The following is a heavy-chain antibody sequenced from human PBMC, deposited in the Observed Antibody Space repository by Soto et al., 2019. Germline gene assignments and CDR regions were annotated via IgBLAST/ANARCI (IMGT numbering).Heavy chain of an antibody. CDR1: GFTFSSYA. V-gene: IGHV3-23*01. CDR2: ISGSGGKT. D-gene: IGHD3-22*01. J-gene: IGHJ4*02. CDR3: AKGDASGYNSLLFDY. Sequence: EVKLLESGGGLVQPGGSLRLSCAASGFTFSSYAMSWVRQAPGKGLEWVSAISGSGGKTYYADSVKGRFTISRDNSKNTVDVQKNSLRAEDTPIYYCAKGDASGYNSLLFDYWGQGTLVTVSS.